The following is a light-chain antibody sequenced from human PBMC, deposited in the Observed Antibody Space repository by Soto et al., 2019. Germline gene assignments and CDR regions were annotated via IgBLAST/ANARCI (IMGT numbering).Light chain of an antibody. CDR2: DAS. Sequence: DIQITQSPCSLSASVGDRVTITCRASQDIGDYLAWYQQKPGKAPKLLIYDASSLESGVPSRFSGSGSATESTLTISSLQPDDFATYYCQQYNNYWTFGQGTKVDIK. CDR3: QQYNNYWT. J-gene: IGKJ1*01. CDR1: QDIGDY. V-gene: IGKV1-5*01.